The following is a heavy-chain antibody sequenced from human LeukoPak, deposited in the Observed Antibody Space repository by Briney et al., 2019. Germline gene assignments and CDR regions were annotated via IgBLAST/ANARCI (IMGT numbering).Heavy chain of an antibody. J-gene: IGHJ3*02. CDR2: ISSSSSTI. V-gene: IGHV3-48*01. CDR1: GFTFSSYS. D-gene: IGHD3-10*01. Sequence: GGSLRLSCAASGFTFSSYSMNWVRQAPGKGLEWVSYISSSSSTIHYTDSVKGRFTISRDNAKSSLYLQMNSLRAEDTAVYYCARDELRGGPRGDVIDIWGQGTMVTVSS. CDR3: ARDELRGGPRGDVIDI.